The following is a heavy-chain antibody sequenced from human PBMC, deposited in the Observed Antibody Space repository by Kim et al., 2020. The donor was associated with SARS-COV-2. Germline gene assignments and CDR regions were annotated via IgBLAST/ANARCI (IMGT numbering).Heavy chain of an antibody. CDR3: ASSGQYGTHEEDN. V-gene: IGHV4-59*02. D-gene: IGHD3-10*01. J-gene: IGHJ1*01. CDR2: FYFSGST. CDR1: GGPVSSYS. Sequence: SETLSLTCTVSGGPVSSYSWSWVRHSPGKGLEWIGYFYFSGSTSYNPSPPSRGTISVDTSKNQFYLNLTSCTAAASAPYYCASSGQYGTHEEDNWGQG.